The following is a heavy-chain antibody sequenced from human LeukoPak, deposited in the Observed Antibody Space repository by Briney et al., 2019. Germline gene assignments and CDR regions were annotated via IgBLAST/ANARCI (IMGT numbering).Heavy chain of an antibody. V-gene: IGHV3-48*03. CDR3: ARDMDHFDY. CDR2: ISSSGSTI. CDR1: GFTFSTYE. Sequence: GGSLRLSCAASGFTFSTYEMTWVRQAPGKGLEWVSYISSSGSTIYYADSVKGRFTISRDNSKNTLYLQMNSMRAEDTAVYYCARDMDHFDYWGQGTLVTVSS. D-gene: IGHD3-10*01. J-gene: IGHJ4*02.